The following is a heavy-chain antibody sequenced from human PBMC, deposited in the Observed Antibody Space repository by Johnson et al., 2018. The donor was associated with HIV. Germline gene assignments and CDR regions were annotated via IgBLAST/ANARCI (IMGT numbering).Heavy chain of an antibody. CDR2: VRSKADNYAT. D-gene: IGHD3-3*02. CDR1: GFTFSGSA. J-gene: IGHJ3*02. V-gene: IGHV3-73*01. Sequence: LVESGGGSVQPGGSLKLSCAASGFTFSGSAMHWVRQASGKGLEWVGRVRSKADNYATAYAASVKGRFTISRDASKNTAYLQMNSLQAEDTAVYYCTAHFRVDAFEIWGQGTMVTVSS. CDR3: TAHFRVDAFEI.